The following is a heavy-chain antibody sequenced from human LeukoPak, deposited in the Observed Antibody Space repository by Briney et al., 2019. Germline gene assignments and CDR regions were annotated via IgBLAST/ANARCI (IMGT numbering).Heavy chain of an antibody. J-gene: IGHJ4*02. V-gene: IGHV3-48*02. CDR2: IGSSGSTI. CDR1: GFTFSRYS. CDR3: ARERVIAAAGDGFDS. D-gene: IGHD2-21*01. Sequence: GGSLRLSCAASGFTFSRYSMNWVRQAPGKGLEWVSYIGSSGSTIYYADSVKGRFTISRDNAKNSLFLQMNGLRDEDTALYYCARERVIAAAGDGFDSWGQGTLVTVSS.